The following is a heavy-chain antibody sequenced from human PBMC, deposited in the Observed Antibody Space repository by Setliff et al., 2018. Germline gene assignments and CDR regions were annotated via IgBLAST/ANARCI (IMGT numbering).Heavy chain of an antibody. Sequence: GGSLRLSCAASGFTFSSYSMNWVRQAPGKGLEWVSSISSSSSYIYYADSVKGRFTISRDNAKNSLYLQMNSLRAEDTAVYYCARGDFWSGYSGNLNWFDPWGQGTLVTVSS. J-gene: IGHJ5*02. CDR1: GFTFSSYS. CDR3: ARGDFWSGYSGNLNWFDP. CDR2: ISSSSSYI. D-gene: IGHD3-3*01. V-gene: IGHV3-21*01.